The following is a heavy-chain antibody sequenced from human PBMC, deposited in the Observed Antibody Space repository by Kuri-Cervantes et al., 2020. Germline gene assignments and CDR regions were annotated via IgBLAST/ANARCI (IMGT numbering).Heavy chain of an antibody. Sequence: SLKISCAASGFTFDDYAMHWVRQAPGKGLEWVSGISWNSGSIGYADSVKGRFTISRDNAKNSLYLQMNSLRAEDTALYYCAKARRGYYDSSGYFDYWGQGTLVTVSS. CDR2: ISWNSGSI. CDR3: AKARRGYYDSSGYFDY. V-gene: IGHV3-9*01. CDR1: GFTFDDYA. D-gene: IGHD3-22*01. J-gene: IGHJ4*02.